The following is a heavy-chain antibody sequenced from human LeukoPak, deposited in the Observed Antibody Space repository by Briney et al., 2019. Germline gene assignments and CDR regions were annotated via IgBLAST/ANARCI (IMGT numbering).Heavy chain of an antibody. CDR2: ISYTGST. J-gene: IGHJ5*02. CDR3: ARDAAVYYDSSGYYYNWFDP. D-gene: IGHD3-22*01. V-gene: IGHV4-61*01. Sequence: SETLSLTCTVSGGSISSGSYSWSWIRQPPGKGLEWIGNISYTGSTNYSPSLRSRVTMSVDTSKNQFSLKLSSVTAADTAVYYCARDAAVYYDSSGYYYNWFDPWGQGTLVTVSS. CDR1: GGSISSGSYS.